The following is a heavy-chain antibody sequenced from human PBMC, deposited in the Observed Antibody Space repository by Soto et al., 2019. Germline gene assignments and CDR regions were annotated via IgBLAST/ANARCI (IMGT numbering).Heavy chain of an antibody. Sequence: GGSLRLSCAASVFTFNEYYMSWIRQAPGKGLEWISYSSNSGTFARYADSVKGRFSISRDNAKNSLYLQINSLRGDDTAIYYCARSGDNYNLLDYWGQGTPVTVSS. CDR2: SSNSGTFA. V-gene: IGHV3-11*06. CDR3: ARSGDNYNLLDY. J-gene: IGHJ4*02. CDR1: VFTFNEYY. D-gene: IGHD1-1*01.